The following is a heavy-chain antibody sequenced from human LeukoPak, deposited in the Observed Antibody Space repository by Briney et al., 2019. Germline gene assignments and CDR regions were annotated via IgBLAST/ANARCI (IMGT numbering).Heavy chain of an antibody. J-gene: IGHJ4*02. CDR1: GGSISSYY. V-gene: IGHV4-4*09. CDR2: IYTSGST. D-gene: IGHD3-9*01. Sequence: SETLSLTCTVSGGSISSYYWSWIRQPPGKGLEWIGYIYTSGSTNYNPSLKSRVTISVDTSKNQFSLKLSSVTAADTAVYCCARQLDILTPIDYWGQGTLVTVSS. CDR3: ARQLDILTPIDY.